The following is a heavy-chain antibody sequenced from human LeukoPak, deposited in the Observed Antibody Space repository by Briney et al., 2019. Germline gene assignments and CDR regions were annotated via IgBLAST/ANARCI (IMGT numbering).Heavy chain of an antibody. CDR3: AGDVGSYSRPLNWFDP. CDR2: IWYDGSNK. D-gene: IGHD6-13*01. CDR1: GFTFSSYG. J-gene: IGHJ5*02. Sequence: GGSLRLSCAASGFTFSSYGMHWVRQAPGKGLEWVAVIWYDGSNKYYADSVKGRFTISRDNSKNTLYLQMNSLRAEDTAVYYCAGDVGSYSRPLNWFDPWGQGTLVTVSS. V-gene: IGHV3-33*01.